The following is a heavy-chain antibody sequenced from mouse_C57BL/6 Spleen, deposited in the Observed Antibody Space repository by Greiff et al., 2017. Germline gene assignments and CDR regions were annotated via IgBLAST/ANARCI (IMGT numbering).Heavy chain of an antibody. J-gene: IGHJ1*03. D-gene: IGHD1-1*01. CDR1: GFTFSDSG. CDR3: ARNYDSRKDWYFDV. V-gene: IGHV5-17*01. CDR2: ISSGSSTI. Sequence: EVMLVESGGGLVKPGGSLKLSCAASGFTFSDSGMHWVRQAPKKGLELVAYISSGSSTIYYADPVKGRFTISRDNAKNTLFLQMTSLRSEDTAMYYCARNYDSRKDWYFDVWGTGTTVTVSS.